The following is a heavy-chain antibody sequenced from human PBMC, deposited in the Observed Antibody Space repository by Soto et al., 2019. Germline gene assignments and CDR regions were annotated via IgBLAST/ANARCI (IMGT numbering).Heavy chain of an antibody. V-gene: IGHV3-20*04. J-gene: IGHJ4*02. CDR1: GFTFDDYG. CDR2: INWNGGST. CDR3: ASGAGILAELYYFEY. D-gene: IGHD2-15*01. Sequence: PGGSLRLSCAASGFTFDDYGMSWVRQAPGKGLEWVSGINWNGGSTGYADSVKGRFTISRDNAKNSLYLQMNSLRAEDTALYYFASGAGILAELYYFEYWGQGTLVTVSS.